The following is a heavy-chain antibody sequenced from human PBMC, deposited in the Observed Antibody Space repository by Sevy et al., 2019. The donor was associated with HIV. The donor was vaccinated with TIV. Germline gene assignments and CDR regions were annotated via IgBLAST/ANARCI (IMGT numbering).Heavy chain of an antibody. J-gene: IGHJ6*02. CDR1: GGSISSSSYY. Sequence: SETLSLTCTVSGGSISSSSYYWGWIRQPPGKGLEWIGSIYYSGSTYYNPSLKSRVTISVDTSKNQISLKLSSVTASDTAVYYCAKTTSNSDFWSGYPHYYYVMDVWGQGTTVTVSS. CDR2: IYYSGST. D-gene: IGHD3-3*01. V-gene: IGHV4-39*01. CDR3: AKTTSNSDFWSGYPHYYYVMDV.